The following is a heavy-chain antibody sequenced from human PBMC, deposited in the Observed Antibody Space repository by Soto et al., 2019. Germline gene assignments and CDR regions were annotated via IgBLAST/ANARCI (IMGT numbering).Heavy chain of an antibody. CDR2: ISSSSSYI. D-gene: IGHD3-3*01. J-gene: IGHJ4*02. CDR1: GFTFSSYS. CDR3: ARGCQATYYDFWSGYYLYYFDY. V-gene: IGHV3-21*01. Sequence: PGGSLRLSCAASGFTFSSYSMNWVRQAPGKGLEWVSSISSSSSYIYYADSVKGRFTISRDNAKNSLYLQMNSLRAEDTAVYYCARGCQATYYDFWSGYYLYYFDYWGQGTLVTVSS.